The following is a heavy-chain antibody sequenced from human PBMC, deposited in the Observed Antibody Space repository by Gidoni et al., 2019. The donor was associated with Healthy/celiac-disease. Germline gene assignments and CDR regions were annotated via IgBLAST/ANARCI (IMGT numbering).Heavy chain of an antibody. CDR2: IYTSGST. CDR3: ARDRYSSSSQGRGWFDP. D-gene: IGHD6-6*01. J-gene: IGHJ5*02. Sequence: QVQLQESGPGLVKPSETLSLTCTVSGGSISSYYWSWIRQPAGKGLEWIGRIYTSGSTNYNPSLNSRVTMSVDTSKNQFSLKLSSVTAADTAVYYCARDRYSSSSQGRGWFDPWGQGTLVTVSS. V-gene: IGHV4-4*07. CDR1: GGSISSYY.